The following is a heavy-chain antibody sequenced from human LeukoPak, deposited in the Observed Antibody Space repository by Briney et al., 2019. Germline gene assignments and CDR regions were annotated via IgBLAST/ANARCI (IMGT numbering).Heavy chain of an antibody. CDR1: GFTVSSNY. CDR3: AKSTRYCSGGSCYLLFDY. D-gene: IGHD2-15*01. J-gene: IGHJ4*02. CDR2: IYSGGST. V-gene: IGHV3-53*01. Sequence: GGSLRLSCAASGFTVSSNYMSWVRQAPGKGLEWVSVIYSGGSTYYADSVKGRFTISRDNSKNTLYLQMNSLRAEDTAVYYCAKSTRYCSGGSCYLLFDYWGQGTLVTVSS.